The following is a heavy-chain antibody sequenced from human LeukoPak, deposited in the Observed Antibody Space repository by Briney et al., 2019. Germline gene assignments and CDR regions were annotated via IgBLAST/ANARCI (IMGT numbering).Heavy chain of an antibody. CDR2: ISGSGGST. CDR1: GFTFSSYA. V-gene: IGHV3-23*01. CDR3: AKDLITMVRGVTNSFDY. J-gene: IGHJ4*02. Sequence: GGSLRLSCAASGFTFSSYAMSWVRQAPGKGLEWVLAISGSGGSTYYADSVKGRFTISRDNSKNTLYLQMNSLRAEDTAVYYCAKDLITMVRGVTNSFDYWGQGTLVTVSS. D-gene: IGHD3-10*01.